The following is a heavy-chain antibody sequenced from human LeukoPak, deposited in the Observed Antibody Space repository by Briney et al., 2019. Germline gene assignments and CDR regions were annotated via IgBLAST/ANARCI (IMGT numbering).Heavy chain of an antibody. V-gene: IGHV4-34*01. CDR2: INHSGST. Sequence: KTSETLSLTCAVYGGSFSGYYWSWIRQPPGKGLEWIGDINHSGSTYYNSSLKSRVTISLDTSKNQFSLKLTSATAADTAVYYCARRRFSRGTTAHFQLWGQGTLVTVSS. D-gene: IGHD2-2*01. J-gene: IGHJ1*01. CDR1: GGSFSGYY. CDR3: ARRRFSRGTTAHFQL.